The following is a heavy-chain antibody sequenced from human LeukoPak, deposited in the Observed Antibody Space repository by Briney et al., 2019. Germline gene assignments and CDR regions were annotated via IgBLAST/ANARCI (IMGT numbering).Heavy chain of an antibody. V-gene: IGHV1-46*01. D-gene: IGHD1-26*01. Sequence: ASVKVSCKASGYTFTSYYMHWVRQAPGQGLEWMGIINPSGGSTGDAQKFQGGVTMTRDTSTSTVYMELSSLRSEDTAVYYCARVETSGSYEYWGQGTLVTVSS. CDR3: ARVETSGSYEY. CDR2: INPSGGST. CDR1: GYTFTSYY. J-gene: IGHJ4*02.